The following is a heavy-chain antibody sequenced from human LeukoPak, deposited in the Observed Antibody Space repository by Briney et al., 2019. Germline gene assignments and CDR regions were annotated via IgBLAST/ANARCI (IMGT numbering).Heavy chain of an antibody. D-gene: IGHD5-24*01. CDR2: MYSGGST. V-gene: IGHV3-66*01. Sequence: PGGSLRLSCAVSGLPVSSHYINWVRQAPGKGLEGVSVMYSGGSTYYADSVKGRFTISRDNSKNTLYLQLNILRAEDTAVYYCARAPLLPTIQDRYYFDYWGQGTLVTVSS. J-gene: IGHJ4*02. CDR3: ARAPLLPTIQDRYYFDY. CDR1: GLPVSSHY.